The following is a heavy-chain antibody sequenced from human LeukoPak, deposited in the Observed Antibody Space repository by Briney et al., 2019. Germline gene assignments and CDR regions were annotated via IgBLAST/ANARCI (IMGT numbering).Heavy chain of an antibody. CDR1: GFTFSSYS. Sequence: AGGSLRLSCAASGFTFSSYSMKWVRQAPGKGLEWVSSISSSSSYIYYADSVKGRFTISRDNAKNSLYLQMNSLRAEDTAVYYCARDLAIFGVVMYNWFDPWGQGTPVTVSS. V-gene: IGHV3-21*01. CDR3: ARDLAIFGVVMYNWFDP. J-gene: IGHJ5*02. D-gene: IGHD3-3*01. CDR2: ISSSSSYI.